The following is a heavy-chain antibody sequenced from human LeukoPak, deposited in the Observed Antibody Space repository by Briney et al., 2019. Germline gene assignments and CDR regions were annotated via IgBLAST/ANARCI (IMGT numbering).Heavy chain of an antibody. J-gene: IGHJ3*02. Sequence: GGSLRLSCAASGFTFSSYAMSWVRQAPGKGLEWVSYISSSGSTIYYADSVKGRFTISRDNAKNSLYLQMNSLRAEDTAVYYCARGHGGNFGDAFDIWGQGTMVTVSS. D-gene: IGHD4-23*01. CDR2: ISSSGSTI. CDR1: GFTFSSYA. V-gene: IGHV3-48*04. CDR3: ARGHGGNFGDAFDI.